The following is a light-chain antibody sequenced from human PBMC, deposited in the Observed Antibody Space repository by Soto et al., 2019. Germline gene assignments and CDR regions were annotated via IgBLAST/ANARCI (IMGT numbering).Light chain of an antibody. V-gene: IGKV1-17*01. CDR3: QQYYSFPLA. CDR2: AAS. Sequence: DTQMTQSPFCLSPSVGDRVTITCRASQGIRSDLGWFQQKPGKAPELLIYAASTLQSGVPSRFSGSGSGTDFTLTISCLQSEDFATYYCQQYYSFPLAFGQGTKVDIK. J-gene: IGKJ1*01. CDR1: QGIRSD.